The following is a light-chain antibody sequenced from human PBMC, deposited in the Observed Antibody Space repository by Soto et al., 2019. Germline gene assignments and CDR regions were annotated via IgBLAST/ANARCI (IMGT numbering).Light chain of an antibody. V-gene: IGLV2-8*01. CDR2: EVD. Sequence: QSALTQPPSASGSPGQSVTISCSGTSSDVGGYTYVSWYQQNPGKAPKVIIYEVDKRPSGVPDRFSGSKSGNTASLTVSGLQAEDEADYYCSSYAGNSTWVFGGGTKVTVL. J-gene: IGLJ3*02. CDR1: SSDVGGYTY. CDR3: SSYAGNSTWV.